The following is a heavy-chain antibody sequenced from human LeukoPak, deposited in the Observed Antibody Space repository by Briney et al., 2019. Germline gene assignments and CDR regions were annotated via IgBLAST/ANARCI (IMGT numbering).Heavy chain of an antibody. Sequence: GGSLRLSCEASGFIFSKYWMSWVRQAPGKGLEWVANIKEDASETNSVDSMKGRFTISRDNAKKSLFLEMNSLRAEDTAVYFCVRGLLSGTYSRLFYFDLWGRGTLVTVSS. CDR2: IKEDASET. CDR1: GFIFSKYW. CDR3: VRGLLSGTYSRLFYFDL. J-gene: IGHJ2*01. D-gene: IGHD1-26*01. V-gene: IGHV3-7*01.